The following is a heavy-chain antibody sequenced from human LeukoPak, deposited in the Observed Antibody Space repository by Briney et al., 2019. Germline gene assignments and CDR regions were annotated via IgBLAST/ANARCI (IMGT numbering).Heavy chain of an antibody. J-gene: IGHJ4*02. CDR2: IYYSGST. CDR1: GGSISSGDYY. Sequence: NPSQTLSLTCTVSGGSISSGDYYWSWIRQPPGKGLEWIGYIYYSGSTYYNPSLKSRVTISVDTSKNQFSLKLSSVTAADTAVYYCARVPFRSYYDSSGYCFDYWGQGTLVIVSS. CDR3: ARVPFRSYYDSSGYCFDY. V-gene: IGHV4-30-4*01. D-gene: IGHD3-22*01.